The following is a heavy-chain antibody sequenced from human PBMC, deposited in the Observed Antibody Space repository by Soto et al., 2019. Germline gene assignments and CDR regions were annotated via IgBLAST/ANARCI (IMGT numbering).Heavy chain of an antibody. CDR1: GFTFSDYY. CDR3: ATIAVPPAFDI. V-gene: IGHV3-11*03. Sequence: GGSLRLSCAASGFTFSDYYMSWIRQAPGKGLEWVSYISSDSSHTNYADSVKGRFTISRDNSKNTLYLQMNSLRAEDTAVYYCATIAVPPAFDIWGQGTMVTVSS. J-gene: IGHJ3*02. CDR2: ISSDSSHT. D-gene: IGHD6-19*01.